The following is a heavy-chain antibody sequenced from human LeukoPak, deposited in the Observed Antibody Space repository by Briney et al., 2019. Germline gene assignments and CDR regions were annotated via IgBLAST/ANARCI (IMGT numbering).Heavy chain of an antibody. CDR1: GYTFTGYY. Sequence: ASVKVSCKASGYTFTGYYMHWVRQAPGQGLECMGCINPNSGVTNYAQKFQSRVTMTRETSISTAYMELSRLRSDDTAVYYCARSDSSSWHLDYWGQGTLVTVSS. CDR3: ARSDSSSWHLDY. CDR2: INPNSGVT. D-gene: IGHD6-13*01. J-gene: IGHJ4*02. V-gene: IGHV1-2*02.